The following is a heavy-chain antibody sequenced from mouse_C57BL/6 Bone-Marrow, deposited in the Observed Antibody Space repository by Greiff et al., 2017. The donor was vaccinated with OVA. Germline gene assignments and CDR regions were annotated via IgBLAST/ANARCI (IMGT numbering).Heavy chain of an antibody. CDR3: ARYDYDAMDY. J-gene: IGHJ4*01. CDR2: IRNKANGYTT. CDR1: GFTFTDYY. V-gene: IGHV7-3*01. Sequence: EVQRVESGGGLVQPGGSLSLSCAASGFTFTDYYMSWVRQPPGKALEWLGFIRNKANGYTTEYSASVKCRFTISRDNSQSILYLQMNALRAEDSATYYCARYDYDAMDYWGQGTSVTVSS.